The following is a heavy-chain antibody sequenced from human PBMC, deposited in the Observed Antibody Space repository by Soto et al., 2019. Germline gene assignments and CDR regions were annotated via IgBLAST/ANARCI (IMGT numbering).Heavy chain of an antibody. CDR3: TREITASDY. CDR1: GFTFSSYA. CDR2: ISSSSSHI. V-gene: IGHV3-21*01. Sequence: PGGSLRLSCTASGFTFSSYAMNWVRQAPGKGLEWVSSISSSSSHIYYVDSVKGRFTVSRDNAKNSVFLQMNSLRAEDTAVYYCTREITASDYWGQGNLVTVSS. J-gene: IGHJ4*02.